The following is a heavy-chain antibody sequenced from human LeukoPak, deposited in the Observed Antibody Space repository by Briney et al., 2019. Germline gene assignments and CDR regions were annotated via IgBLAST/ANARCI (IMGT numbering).Heavy chain of an antibody. D-gene: IGHD3-10*01. V-gene: IGHV1-2*02. Sequence: GASVKVSCKASKYTFTGYYMHWVRQAPGQGPEWMGWINPNSGGTNYAQKFQGRVTMTRDTSISTAYMDLSRLRFYDTAVYYCARRKGSGRTDVLDIWGQGTMVTISS. CDR3: ARRKGSGRTDVLDI. CDR2: INPNSGGT. J-gene: IGHJ3*02. CDR1: KYTFTGYY.